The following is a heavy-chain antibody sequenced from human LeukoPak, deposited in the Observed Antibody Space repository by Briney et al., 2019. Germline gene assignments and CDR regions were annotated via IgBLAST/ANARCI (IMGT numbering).Heavy chain of an antibody. J-gene: IGHJ4*02. Sequence: SVKVSCKASGDTYSSSAISWVRQAPGQGLEWMGGIIPIFGTTDYAQKFRGRITITTDESTSTAYMEISSLRSEDSAVYYCARGKDTSAYRALDSWGQGTLVTVSS. CDR3: ARGKDTSAYRALDS. V-gene: IGHV1-69*05. CDR2: IIPIFGTT. D-gene: IGHD3-22*01. CDR1: GDTYSSSA.